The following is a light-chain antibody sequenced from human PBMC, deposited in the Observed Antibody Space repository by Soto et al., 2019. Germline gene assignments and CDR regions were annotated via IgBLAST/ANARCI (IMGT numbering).Light chain of an antibody. CDR1: SSDVGGYNY. CDR3: SSYTSSSTLV. J-gene: IGLJ1*01. CDR2: EVS. V-gene: IGLV2-14*01. Sequence: QSALTQPASVSGSPGQSITISCTGTSSDVGGYNYVSWYQQHPGKAPKLMIYEVSNRPSGVSNRFSGSKSGNTAFLTISGLQAEDEADYYCSSYTSSSTLVCGTGTKLTVL.